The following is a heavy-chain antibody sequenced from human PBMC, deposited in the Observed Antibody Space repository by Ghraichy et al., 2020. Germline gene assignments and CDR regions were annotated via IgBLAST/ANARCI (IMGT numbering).Heavy chain of an antibody. CDR1: GFTFSSYA. CDR3: VITFVWGSYRFDY. D-gene: IGHD3-16*02. V-gene: IGHV3-23*01. J-gene: IGHJ4*02. CDR2: ISGSGGST. Sequence: GGSLRLFCAASGFTFSSYAMSWVRQAPGKGLEWVSAISGSGGSTYYADSVKGRFTISRDNSKNTLYLQMNSLRAEDTAVYYCVITFVWGSYRFDYWGQGTLVTVSS.